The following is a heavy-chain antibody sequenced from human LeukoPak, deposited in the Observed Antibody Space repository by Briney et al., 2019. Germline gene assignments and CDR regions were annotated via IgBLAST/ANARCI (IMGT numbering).Heavy chain of an antibody. D-gene: IGHD4-17*01. J-gene: IGHJ3*02. CDR3: TRVNGDYADAFDI. CDR2: IRSKAYGGTT. V-gene: IGHV3-49*04. CDR1: GFTFGDYA. Sequence: PGGSLRLSCTASGFTFGDYAMSWVRQAPGKGLEWVGFIRSKAYGGTTEYAASVKGRFTISRDDSKSIAYLQTNSLETEDTAVYYCTRVNGDYADAFDIWGQGTMVTVSS.